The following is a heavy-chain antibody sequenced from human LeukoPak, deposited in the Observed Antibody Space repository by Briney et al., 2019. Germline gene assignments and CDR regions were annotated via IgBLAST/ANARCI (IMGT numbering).Heavy chain of an antibody. CDR1: GYSFASYW. V-gene: IGHV5-51*01. CDR3: ARHNCSSTPKSRYYFDY. Sequence: GESLKISCKGSGYSFASYWIGWVRQMPGKGLEWMGIVYPGDSDTRYSPSFQGQVTISADKSISTAYLQWSSLKASDTDMYYCARHNCSSTPKSRYYFDYWGQGTLVTVSS. J-gene: IGHJ4*02. CDR2: VYPGDSDT. D-gene: IGHD2-2*01.